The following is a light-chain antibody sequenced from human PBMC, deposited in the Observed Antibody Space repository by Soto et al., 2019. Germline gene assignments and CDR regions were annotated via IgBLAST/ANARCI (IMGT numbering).Light chain of an antibody. Sequence: QSALTQPASVSGSPGQSITISCPGTSSDIGAYNFVSWYQQHPGKAPKLMLYDVNIRPSGVSNRFSGSKSGNTASLTISGLQDEDEADYYCTSWTTSTTMIFGGGTKLTVL. CDR2: DVN. J-gene: IGLJ2*01. CDR3: TSWTTSTTMI. V-gene: IGLV2-14*03. CDR1: SSDIGAYNF.